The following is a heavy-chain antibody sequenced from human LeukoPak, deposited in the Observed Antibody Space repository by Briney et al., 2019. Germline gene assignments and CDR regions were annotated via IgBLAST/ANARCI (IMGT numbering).Heavy chain of an antibody. CDR2: IIPIFGTA. D-gene: IGHD3-16*02. Sequence: PEASVKVSCKASGYTFTGYYMHWVRQAPGQRLEWMGWIIPIFGTANYAQKFQGRVTITADESTSTAYMELSRLRAEDTAVYYCASSDYVWGSYRPANFDYWGQGTLVTVSS. CDR3: ASSDYVWGSYRPANFDY. V-gene: IGHV1-69*13. CDR1: GYTFTGYY. J-gene: IGHJ4*02.